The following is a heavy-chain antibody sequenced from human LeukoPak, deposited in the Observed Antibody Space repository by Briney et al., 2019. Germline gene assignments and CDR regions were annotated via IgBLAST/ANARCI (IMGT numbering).Heavy chain of an antibody. CDR3: ARAPSAAAGTFDY. CDR2: ISYDGSNK. J-gene: IGHJ4*02. Sequence: LGGSLRLSCAASGFTFSSYAMHWVRQAPGKGLEWVAVISYDGSNKYYADSVKGRFTISRDNSKNTLYLQMNSLRAEDTAVYYCARAPSAAAGTFDYWGQGTLVTVSS. D-gene: IGHD6-13*01. CDR1: GFTFSSYA. V-gene: IGHV3-30-3*01.